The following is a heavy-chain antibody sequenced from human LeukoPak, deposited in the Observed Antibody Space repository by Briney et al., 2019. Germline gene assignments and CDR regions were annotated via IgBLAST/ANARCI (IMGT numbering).Heavy chain of an antibody. J-gene: IGHJ5*02. V-gene: IGHV5-51*01. Sequence: GESLKISCKGSGYSFTSYWIGWVRQMPGKGLEWMGIIYPGDSDTRYSPSFQGQVTISADKSISTAYLQWSSLKASDTAMYYCARQGRYSSGWYNLVVGWFDPWGQGTLVTVSS. D-gene: IGHD6-19*01. CDR3: ARQGRYSSGWYNLVVGWFDP. CDR2: IYPGDSDT. CDR1: GYSFTSYW.